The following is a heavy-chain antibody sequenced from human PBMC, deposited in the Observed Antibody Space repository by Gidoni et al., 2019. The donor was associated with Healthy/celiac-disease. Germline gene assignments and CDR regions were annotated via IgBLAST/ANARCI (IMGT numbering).Heavy chain of an antibody. CDR2: IIPIFGTA. J-gene: IGHJ6*02. CDR3: ATARPGKINYYYYGMDV. Sequence: QVQLVQSGAEVKKPGSSVKVSCKASGGTFSSHAISWVRQAPGQGLEWMGGIIPIFGTANYAQKFQGRVTITADESTSTAYMELSSLRSEDTAVYYCATARPGKINYYYYGMDVWGQGTTVTVSS. V-gene: IGHV1-69*01. CDR1: GGTFSSHA. D-gene: IGHD6-6*01.